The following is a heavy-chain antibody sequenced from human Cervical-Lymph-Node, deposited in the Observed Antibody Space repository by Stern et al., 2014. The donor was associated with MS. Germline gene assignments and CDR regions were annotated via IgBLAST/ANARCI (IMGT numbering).Heavy chain of an antibody. J-gene: IGHJ4*02. CDR3: ARGYYETHGYYYTHPHYDF. CDR2: MYTGDSDI. V-gene: IGHV5-51*01. D-gene: IGHD3-22*01. Sequence: EVQLVQSGAEVKKPGESLKISCKVSGYSFASYWIGWVRQMPGKGLEWMAIMYTGDSDIRYSPSFEGRVTISADKSISTAYLQWSSLKASDTAMYYCARGYYETHGYYYTHPHYDFWGQGTLVTVSS. CDR1: GYSFASYW.